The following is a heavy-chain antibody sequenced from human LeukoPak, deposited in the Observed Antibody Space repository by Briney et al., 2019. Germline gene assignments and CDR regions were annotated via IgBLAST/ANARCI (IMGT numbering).Heavy chain of an antibody. J-gene: IGHJ4*02. CDR1: EFSVSSNY. V-gene: IGHV3-53*01. CDR2: IYSGGAT. D-gene: IGHD6-19*01. Sequence: GGSLRLPCAVSEFSVSSNYMNWVRQAPGKGLEGVSVIYSGGATYYADSVRGRFTISRDNSKNMVSLQMTSLGAEDTAVYYCARGRFSGPDDYWGQGTLVTVSS. CDR3: ARGRFSGPDDY.